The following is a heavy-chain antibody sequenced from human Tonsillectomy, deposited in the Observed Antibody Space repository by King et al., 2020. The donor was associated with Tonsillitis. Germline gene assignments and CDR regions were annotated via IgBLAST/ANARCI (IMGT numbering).Heavy chain of an antibody. J-gene: IGHJ4*02. D-gene: IGHD3-22*01. Sequence: VQLVESGGGVVQPGRSLRLSCTASGFTFSRYGMYWVRQAPGKGLEWVAVISYDGSKKNYADSVKGRFTVSRDNSKNTLYLQMSSLKAEDTAVYYCAKDYYYDSSGYGYWGQGTLVTGSS. CDR3: AKDYYYDSSGYGY. V-gene: IGHV3-30*18. CDR1: GFTFSRYG. CDR2: ISYDGSKK.